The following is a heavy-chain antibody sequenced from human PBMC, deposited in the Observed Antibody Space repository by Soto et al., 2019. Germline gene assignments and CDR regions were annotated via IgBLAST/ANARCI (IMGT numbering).Heavy chain of an antibody. CDR2: ISGSGGST. CDR1: GFTFSSYS. CDR3: AKGVRSYYYYGMDV. D-gene: IGHD3-22*01. Sequence: EVQLVESGGGLVKPGGSLRLSCAASGFTFSSYSMNWVRQAPGKGLEWVSGISGSGGSTYYADSVKGRFTISRDNSKNTMYLQMNSLRAEDTAVYYCAKGVRSYYYYGMDVWGQGTTVTVSS. V-gene: IGHV3-23*04. J-gene: IGHJ6*02.